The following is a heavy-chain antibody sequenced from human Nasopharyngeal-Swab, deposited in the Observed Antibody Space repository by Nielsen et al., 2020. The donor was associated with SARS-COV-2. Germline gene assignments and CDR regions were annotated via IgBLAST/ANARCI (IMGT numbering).Heavy chain of an antibody. V-gene: IGHV5-51*01. CDR3: ARRGRYCSSTSCYAEHFDY. CDR2: IYPGDSDT. D-gene: IGHD2-2*01. J-gene: IGHJ4*02. Sequence: VRQMPGKGLEWMGIIYPGDSDTRYSPSLQGQATISADKSISTAYLQWSSLKASDTAMYYCARRGRYCSSTSCYAEHFDYWGQGTLVTVSS.